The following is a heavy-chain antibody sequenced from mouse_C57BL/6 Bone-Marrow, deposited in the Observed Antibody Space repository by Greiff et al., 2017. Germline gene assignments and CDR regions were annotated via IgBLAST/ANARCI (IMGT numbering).Heavy chain of an antibody. D-gene: IGHD1-1*01. V-gene: IGHV5-6*01. Sequence: EVQGVESGGDLVKPGGSLKLSCAASGLTFISYGMSWVRQTPDKRLEWVATISSGGSYTYYPDSVKGRFPISRDNAKNTLYLQMSSLKSEDTAMYYCARPYGSSLAWFAYWGQGTLVTVSA. CDR2: ISSGGSYT. J-gene: IGHJ3*01. CDR3: ARPYGSSLAWFAY. CDR1: GLTFISYG.